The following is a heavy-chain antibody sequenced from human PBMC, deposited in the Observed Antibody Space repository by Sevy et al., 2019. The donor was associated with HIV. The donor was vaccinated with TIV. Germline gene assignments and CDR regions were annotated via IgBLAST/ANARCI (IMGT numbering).Heavy chain of an antibody. CDR3: ARDKSSWYYFDS. D-gene: IGHD6-13*01. V-gene: IGHV3-30-3*01. CDR2: ISYDGTNK. CDR1: GFTFNTYA. J-gene: IGHJ4*02. Sequence: GGSLRLSCAASGFTFNTYAMHWVRQAPGKGLEWVAFISYDGTNKYYSDSVKGRFTISRDNANNTLYLQMNSLRTEDMAVFYCARDKSSWYYFDSWGQGTLVTVSS.